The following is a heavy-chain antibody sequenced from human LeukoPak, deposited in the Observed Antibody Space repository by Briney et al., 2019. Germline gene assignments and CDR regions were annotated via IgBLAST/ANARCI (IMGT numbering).Heavy chain of an antibody. CDR1: GVTLSNYG. V-gene: IGHV3-23*01. CDR3: AKRGVVIRVILVGFHKEAYYFDS. J-gene: IGHJ4*02. CDR2: ISDRGSRT. D-gene: IGHD3-22*01. Sequence: GGSLRLSCAVSGVTLSNYGMSWVRQAPGKGLEWVAGISDRGSRTNYADSVKGRFTISTDHPKNTLYLQMNSLRAEDTAVYFCAKRGVVIRVILVGFHKEAYYFDSWGQGALVTVSS.